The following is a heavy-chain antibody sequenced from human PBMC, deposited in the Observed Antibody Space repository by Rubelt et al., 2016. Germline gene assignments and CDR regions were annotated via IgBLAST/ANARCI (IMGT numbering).Heavy chain of an antibody. J-gene: IGHJ3*02. Sequence: GRSLRLSCAASGFTFSSYAMHWVRQAPGKGLEWVAVISYDGSNKYYADSVKGRFTISRDNSKNTLYLQMNSLRAEDTAVYYCARELSGSYPYDAFDIWGQGTMVTVSS. D-gene: IGHD1-26*01. CDR1: GFTFSSYA. V-gene: IGHV3-30*04. CDR2: ISYDGSNK. CDR3: ARELSGSYPYDAFDI.